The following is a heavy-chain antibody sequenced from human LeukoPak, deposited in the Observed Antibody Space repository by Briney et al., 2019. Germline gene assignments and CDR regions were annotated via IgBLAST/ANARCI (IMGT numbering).Heavy chain of an antibody. Sequence: GGSLRLSCAASGFTFSGYWMSWVRQAPGKGLEWVANIKQDGSEKYYVDSVKGRFTISRDNAKNSLYLQMNSLRAEDTAVYYCARAGGSGTAVRFDYWGQGTLVTVSS. J-gene: IGHJ4*02. CDR1: GFTFSGYW. V-gene: IGHV3-7*01. CDR2: IKQDGSEK. D-gene: IGHD3-10*01. CDR3: ARAGGSGTAVRFDY.